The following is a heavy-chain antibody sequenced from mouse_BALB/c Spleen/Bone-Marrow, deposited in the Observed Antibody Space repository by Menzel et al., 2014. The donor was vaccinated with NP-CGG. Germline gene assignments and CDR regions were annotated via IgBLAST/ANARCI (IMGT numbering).Heavy chain of an antibody. CDR3: ARSLYGYDWYFDV. D-gene: IGHD2-2*01. CDR2: INPYNDGT. Sequence: EVQLQESRPELGKPGASVKVYCKASGYTFTSYVMHWVKQKPGQGLEWIGYINPYNDGTKYNEKFKGKATLTSDKSSSTAYMELSSLTSEDSAVYYCARSLYGYDWYFDVWGAGTTVTVSS. CDR1: GYTFTSYV. V-gene: IGHV1-14*01. J-gene: IGHJ1*01.